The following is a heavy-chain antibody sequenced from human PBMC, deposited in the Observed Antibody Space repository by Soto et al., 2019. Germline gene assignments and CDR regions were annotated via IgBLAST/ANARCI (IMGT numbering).Heavy chain of an antibody. Sequence: QVQLVXSGGXVVQPXRSLXLSCAASGFTFSSYAMHWVRQAPGKGLEWVAVISYDGSNKYYADSVKGRFTISRDNSKNTLYLQMNSLRAEDTAVYYCARGDTRFDYWGQGTLVTVSS. CDR3: ARGDTRFDY. CDR2: ISYDGSNK. J-gene: IGHJ4*02. CDR1: GFTFSSYA. V-gene: IGHV3-30-3*01. D-gene: IGHD3-3*01.